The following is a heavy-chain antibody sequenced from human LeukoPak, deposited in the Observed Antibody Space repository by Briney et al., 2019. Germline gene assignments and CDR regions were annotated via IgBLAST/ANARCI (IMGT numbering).Heavy chain of an antibody. V-gene: IGHV3-53*01. D-gene: IGHD3-3*01. CDR2: IYSGGST. CDR3: AKGAIYDFWSGPKYYFDY. Sequence: GGSLRLSCAASGFTVSSNYMSWVRQAPGKGLEWVSVIYSGGSTYYADSVKGRFTISRDNSKNTLYLQMNSLRAEDTAVYYCAKGAIYDFWSGPKYYFDYWGQGTLVTVSS. J-gene: IGHJ4*02. CDR1: GFTVSSNY.